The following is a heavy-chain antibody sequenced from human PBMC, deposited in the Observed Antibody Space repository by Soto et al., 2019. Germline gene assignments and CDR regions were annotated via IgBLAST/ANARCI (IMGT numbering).Heavy chain of an antibody. Sequence: QLPLVQSGAEVKKPGASVKVSCKVSGYTLVELSLHWVQQAPGKGLEWMGGYDPEDGETIYAQTFQGRVTMTEDTSTETAYMELSRLSSEDTAVYYCTTGQRPIRFLEWLSRYYFDYWGQGTLVTVSS. J-gene: IGHJ4*02. D-gene: IGHD3-3*01. CDR2: YDPEDGET. CDR1: GYTLVELS. CDR3: TTGQRPIRFLEWLSRYYFDY. V-gene: IGHV1-24*01.